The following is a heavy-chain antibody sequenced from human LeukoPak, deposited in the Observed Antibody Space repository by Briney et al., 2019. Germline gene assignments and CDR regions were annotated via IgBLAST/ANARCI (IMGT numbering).Heavy chain of an antibody. CDR2: IYSNGDK. CDR1: LLTLTNNY. V-gene: IGHV3-66*01. CDR3: ARFPRQDRNYFDY. J-gene: IGHJ4*02. Sequence: GGALRLSCAPSLLTLTNNYWNGVRQPPREGAEWTSLIYSNGDKRYADSVKGRFNFSRDNSKNSLYLQMNSLRAEDTAVYYCARFPRQDRNYFDYWGQGTLVTVSS.